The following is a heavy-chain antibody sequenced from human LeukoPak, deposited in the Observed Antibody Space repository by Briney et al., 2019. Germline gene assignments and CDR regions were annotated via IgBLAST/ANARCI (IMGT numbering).Heavy chain of an antibody. J-gene: IGHJ4*02. D-gene: IGHD4-11*01. Sequence: GGFLRLSCSASGFTFSRFWMSWVRQAPGKGLEYVALIKQGGSEIFHMDSVKGRFTISRDDATNSLYLQMNSLRVEDTALYYCARDRESESDSEGDYWGQGTLVTVSS. CDR2: IKQGGSEI. V-gene: IGHV3-7*01. CDR1: GFTFSRFW. CDR3: ARDRESESDSEGDY.